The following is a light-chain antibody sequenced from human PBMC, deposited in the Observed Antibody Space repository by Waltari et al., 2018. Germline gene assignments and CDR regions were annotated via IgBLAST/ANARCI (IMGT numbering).Light chain of an antibody. V-gene: IGKV3-20*01. CDR2: DAS. CDR3: QKYGSLPAT. Sequence: IVLTQSPATLSLSPGDRATLACRASQSVSRSLAWYQQKPGQAPRLLIYDASTRATGIPDRFSGSGSGTDFSLTISRLEPEDFAVYYCQKYGSLPATFGQGTKVEIK. CDR1: QSVSRS. J-gene: IGKJ1*01.